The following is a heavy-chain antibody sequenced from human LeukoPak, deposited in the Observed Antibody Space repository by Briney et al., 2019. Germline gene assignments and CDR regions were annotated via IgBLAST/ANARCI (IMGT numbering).Heavy chain of an antibody. D-gene: IGHD3-10*01. CDR2: ISSSSNTI. CDR1: GFTFRDYY. CDR3: AKDDAWLRFGE. V-gene: IGHV3-11*01. Sequence: PGGSLRLSCAASGFTFRDYYMTWIRQAPGKGLEWVSYISSSSNTIYYTDSVKGRSTISRDNSKNTLYLEVISLTAEDTAVYYCAKDDAWLRFGEWSQGTLVTVSS. J-gene: IGHJ4*02.